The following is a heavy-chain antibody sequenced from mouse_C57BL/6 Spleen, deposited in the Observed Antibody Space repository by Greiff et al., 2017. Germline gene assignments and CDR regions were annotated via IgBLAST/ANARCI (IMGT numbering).Heavy chain of an antibody. CDR1: GYTFTSYW. J-gene: IGHJ4*01. CDR3: ARDYGSSFYAMDY. CDR2: LYPGSGST. Sequence: QVQLKQPGAELVKPGASVKMSCKASGYTFTSYWITWVKQRPGQGLEWIGDLYPGSGSTNYNEKFKSKATLTVDTSSSTAYMQLSSLTSEDSAVYYCARDYGSSFYAMDYWGQGTSVTGSS. V-gene: IGHV1-55*01. D-gene: IGHD1-1*01.